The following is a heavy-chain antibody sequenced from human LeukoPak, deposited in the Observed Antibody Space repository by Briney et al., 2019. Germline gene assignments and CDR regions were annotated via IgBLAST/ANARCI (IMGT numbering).Heavy chain of an antibody. CDR2: IYPGDSGP. J-gene: IGHJ3*02. Sequence: GESLKISCKVSGYSFTSYCIGWVRQMPGKGLEWMGIIYPGDSGPTYSPSFQGQVTISVDKSINTAYLQWSSLQASDTAMYYCARRYYYGSGSYSDAFDIWGQGTMVTVSS. CDR1: GYSFTSYC. D-gene: IGHD3-10*01. CDR3: ARRYYYGSGSYSDAFDI. V-gene: IGHV5-51*01.